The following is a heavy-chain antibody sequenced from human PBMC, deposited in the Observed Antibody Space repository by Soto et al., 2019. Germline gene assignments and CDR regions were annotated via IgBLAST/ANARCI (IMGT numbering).Heavy chain of an antibody. J-gene: IGHJ4*02. CDR1: GYSFTVYW. D-gene: IGHD3-16*01. CDR2: VDPDDSYI. V-gene: IGHV5-10-1*01. Sequence: GESLKISCKGSGYSFTVYWINWVRQMPGQGLEWMGRVDPDDSYINYSPSFQGHVTISADKSISTAYLQWSSLKASDTAIYYCARRLGAITGDYWGPGTLVTVSS. CDR3: ARRLGAITGDY.